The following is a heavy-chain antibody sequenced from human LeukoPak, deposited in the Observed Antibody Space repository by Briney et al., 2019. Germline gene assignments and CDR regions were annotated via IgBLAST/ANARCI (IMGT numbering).Heavy chain of an antibody. D-gene: IGHD2-15*01. CDR1: GYTFTSYY. J-gene: IGHJ4*02. CDR3: ARLTLSGGSWGD. V-gene: IGHV1-46*01. CDR2: INPSGGST. Sequence: ASVKVSCKAPGYTFTSYYMHWVRQAPGQGLEWMGIINPSGGSTSYAQKFQGRVTMTRDTSTSTVYMELSSLRSEDTAVYYCARLTLSGGSWGDWGQGTLVTVSS.